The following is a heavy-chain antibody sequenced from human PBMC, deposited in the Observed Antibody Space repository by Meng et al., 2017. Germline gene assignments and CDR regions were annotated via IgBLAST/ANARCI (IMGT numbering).Heavy chain of an antibody. J-gene: IGHJ2*01. Sequence: VQLGQIRAEVKKPGSSVKVSCKASGGTFSSYTISWVRQAPGQGLEWMGRIIPILGIANYAQKFQGRVTITADKSTSTAYMELSSLRSEDTAVYYCARSKDGYNYWYFDLWGRGTLVTVSS. CDR1: GGTFSSYT. V-gene: IGHV1-69*02. CDR3: ARSKDGYNYWYFDL. CDR2: IIPILGIA. D-gene: IGHD5-24*01.